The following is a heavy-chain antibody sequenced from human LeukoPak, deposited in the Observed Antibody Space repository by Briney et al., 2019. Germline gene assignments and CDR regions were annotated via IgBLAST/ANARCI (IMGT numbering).Heavy chain of an antibody. CDR2: INPSGGST. V-gene: IGHV1-46*01. D-gene: IGHD4-23*01. Sequence: ASVKVSCKASGYTFTSYYMHWVRQAPGQGLEWMGIINPSGGSTSYAQKFQGRVTMTTDTSTSTAYMELRSLRSDDTAVYYCARDSSSGGNPFTAIQGGDYWGQGTLVTVSS. J-gene: IGHJ4*02. CDR1: GYTFTSYY. CDR3: ARDSSSGGNPFTAIQGGDY.